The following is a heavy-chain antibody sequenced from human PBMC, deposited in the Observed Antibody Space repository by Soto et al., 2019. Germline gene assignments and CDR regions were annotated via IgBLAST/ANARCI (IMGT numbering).Heavy chain of an antibody. J-gene: IGHJ4*02. CDR3: ARVPHYGSGKAFDY. V-gene: IGHV3-33*01. CDR2: IWYDGSDK. Sequence: QVQLVESGGGVVQPGRSLKLSCTASGFNFNNFGMHWVRQAPGKGLEWVALIWYDGSDKYYADSVKGRFTISRDNSKNTLFLQMNSLRAEVTAVYYCARVPHYGSGKAFDYWGQGTLVTVSS. CDR1: GFNFNNFG. D-gene: IGHD3-10*01.